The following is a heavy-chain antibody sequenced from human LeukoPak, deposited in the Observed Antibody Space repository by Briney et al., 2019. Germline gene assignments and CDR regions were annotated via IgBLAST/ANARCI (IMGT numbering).Heavy chain of an antibody. V-gene: IGHV1-18*01. CDR1: GYTFTSYG. Sequence: ASVKVSCKASGYTFTSYGISWVRQAPGQGLEWMGWISAYNGNTNYAQKLQGRVTMTTDTSTSTAYMELRSLRSDDTAVYYCARDRRLYSSSWNDAFDIWGQGTMVTVSS. J-gene: IGHJ3*02. CDR2: ISAYNGNT. D-gene: IGHD6-13*01. CDR3: ARDRRLYSSSWNDAFDI.